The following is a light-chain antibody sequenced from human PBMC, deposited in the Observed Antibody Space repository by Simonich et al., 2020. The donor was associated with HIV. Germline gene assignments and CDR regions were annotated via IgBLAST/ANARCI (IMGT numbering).Light chain of an antibody. Sequence: QSALTQPASVSGSPGQSITISCTGTSSDVGAYNYVSWYQQHPGKAPKLMIYDVRNRPSGVSNRFSGSKSGNTASLTISGLQAEDEADYYCSSYTSSSTLVVFGGGTKLTVL. V-gene: IGLV2-14*03. CDR3: SSYTSSSTLVV. CDR1: SSDVGAYNY. J-gene: IGLJ3*02. CDR2: DVR.